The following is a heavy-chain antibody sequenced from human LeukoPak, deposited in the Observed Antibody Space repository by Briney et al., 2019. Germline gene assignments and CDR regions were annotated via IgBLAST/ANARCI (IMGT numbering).Heavy chain of an antibody. D-gene: IGHD3-22*01. CDR3: ATDFYDST. J-gene: IGHJ5*02. CDR2: IRSNSDGGTI. Sequence: GGSLRLSCATSGFTFSNAWMNWVRQAPGKGLEWVGRIRSNSDGGTIDYAAPVKGRFTLSRDDSKTTLYLQMNSLQTEDTAVYYCATDFYDSTWGQGTLVIVSS. CDR1: GFTFSNAW. V-gene: IGHV3-15*07.